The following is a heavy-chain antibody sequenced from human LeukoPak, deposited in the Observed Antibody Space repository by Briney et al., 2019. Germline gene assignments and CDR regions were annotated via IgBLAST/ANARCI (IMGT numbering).Heavy chain of an antibody. Sequence: SVTVSFTASGGTFSSYAISWVRQAPGQGLEWMGGIIPIFGTANYAQKFQGRVTITTDESTSTAYMELSSLRSEDTAVYYCASLHYSSGWYFDYWGQGTLVTVSS. CDR2: IIPIFGTA. D-gene: IGHD6-19*01. CDR1: GGTFSSYA. J-gene: IGHJ4*02. V-gene: IGHV1-69*05. CDR3: ASLHYSSGWYFDY.